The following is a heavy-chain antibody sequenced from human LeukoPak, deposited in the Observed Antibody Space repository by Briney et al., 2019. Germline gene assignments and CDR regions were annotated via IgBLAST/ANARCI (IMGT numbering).Heavy chain of an antibody. Sequence: SETLSLTCTVSGGSISSYYWSWIRQPAGKGLEWIGRIYTSGSTNYNPSLKSRVTISVDKSKNQLSLKLSSVTAADTAVYYCARDLDCGSTSCYPPYWGQGTLVTVSS. CDR1: GGSISSYY. CDR3: ARDLDCGSTSCYPPY. V-gene: IGHV4-4*07. D-gene: IGHD2-2*01. J-gene: IGHJ4*02. CDR2: IYTSGST.